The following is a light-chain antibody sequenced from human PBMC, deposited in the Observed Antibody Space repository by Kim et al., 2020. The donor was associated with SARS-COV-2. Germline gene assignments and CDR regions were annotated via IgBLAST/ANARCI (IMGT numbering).Light chain of an antibody. CDR2: DAS. CDR1: QDISNY. V-gene: IGKV1-33*01. Sequence: DIQMTQSPSSLSASVGDRVTITCQASQDISNYLNWYQQKPGKAPKLLIYDASNLETGVPSRFSGSGSGTDFTFTISSLQPEDIATYYCQQYDNFPLTFGGGTKV. CDR3: QQYDNFPLT. J-gene: IGKJ4*01.